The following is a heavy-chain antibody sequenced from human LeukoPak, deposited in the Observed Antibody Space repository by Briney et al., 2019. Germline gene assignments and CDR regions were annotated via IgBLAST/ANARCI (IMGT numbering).Heavy chain of an antibody. CDR1: GFTFSSYE. J-gene: IGHJ6*04. CDR2: ISSSGSTI. V-gene: IGHV3-48*03. Sequence: GRSLRLSCAASGFTFSSYEMNWVRQAPGKGLEWVSYISSSGSTIYYADSVKGRFTISRDNAKNSLYLQMNSLRAEDTAVYYCARDQGFSGDYDILTGYFPYYYGMDVWGKGTTVTVSS. D-gene: IGHD3-9*01. CDR3: ARDQGFSGDYDILTGYFPYYYGMDV.